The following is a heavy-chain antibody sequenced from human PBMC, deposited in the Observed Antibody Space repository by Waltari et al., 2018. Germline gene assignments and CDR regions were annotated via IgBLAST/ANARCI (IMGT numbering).Heavy chain of an antibody. J-gene: IGHJ6*02. V-gene: IGHV3-30*04. D-gene: IGHD3-22*01. CDR2: ISYNARNI. Sequence: QVQLVESGGGVVQPGRSLRLSCEASEFTFSSYAMHWVRQAPGKGLEWVAVISYNARNIYYVDSVKGRFTISRDNSEKTLYLQMNSLRAEDAAVYYCARDYCDRTNCHGMDVWGQGTTVTVSS. CDR3: ARDYCDRTNCHGMDV. CDR1: EFTFSSYA.